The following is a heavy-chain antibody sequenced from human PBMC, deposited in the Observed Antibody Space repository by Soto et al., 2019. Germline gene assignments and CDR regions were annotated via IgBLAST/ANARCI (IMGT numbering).Heavy chain of an antibody. D-gene: IGHD4-17*01. CDR2: IYPGDSDT. Sequence: PGESLKISCKGSGYSFTSYWIGWVRQMPGKGLEWMGIIYPGDSDTRYSPSFQGQVTISADKSISTAYLQWSSLKASDTAMYYCARQTTVTTSHGYYYGMVVWCQGTTVTV. J-gene: IGHJ6*02. V-gene: IGHV5-51*01. CDR1: GYSFTSYW. CDR3: ARQTTVTTSHGYYYGMVV.